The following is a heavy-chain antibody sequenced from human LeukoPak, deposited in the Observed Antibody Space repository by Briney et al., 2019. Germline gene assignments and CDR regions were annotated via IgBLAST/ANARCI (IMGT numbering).Heavy chain of an antibody. J-gene: IGHJ4*02. CDR2: ISSSSSTI. CDR3: ARVLHKRNYDSTTYYGY. V-gene: IGHV3-48*01. D-gene: IGHD3-22*01. CDR1: GFTFSSYS. Sequence: GGSLRLSCAASGFTFSSYSMNWVRQAPGKGLEWVSYISSSSSTIYYADSVKGRFTISRDNAKNSLYLQMNSLRAEDTAVYYCARVLHKRNYDSTTYYGYWGQGTLVTVSS.